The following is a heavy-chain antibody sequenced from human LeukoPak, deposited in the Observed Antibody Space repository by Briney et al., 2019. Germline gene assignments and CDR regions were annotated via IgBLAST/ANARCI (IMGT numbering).Heavy chain of an antibody. J-gene: IGHJ3*02. CDR3: ARDARDYDAFDI. CDR2: IYTSGST. Sequence: SETLSLTCTVSGGSISSYYWSWIRQPAGKGLEWIGRIYTSGSTNYNPSLKSRVTMSADTSKNQFSLKLSSVTAADTAVYYCARDARDYDAFDIWGQGTMVTVSS. D-gene: IGHD3/OR15-3a*01. CDR1: GGSISSYY. V-gene: IGHV4-4*07.